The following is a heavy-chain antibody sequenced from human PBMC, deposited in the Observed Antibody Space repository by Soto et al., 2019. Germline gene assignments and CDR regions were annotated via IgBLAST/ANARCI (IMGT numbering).Heavy chain of an antibody. V-gene: IGHV3-21*01. CDR3: ARDIGTPTSGGTMAH. Sequence: NPGGSLRLSCAVSGFTLSTYSMIWVRQAPGKGLEWVSSISSSFSYIYYADSVKGRFTISRDNAKNSLYLQMNTLRAEDTAVYFCARDIGTPTSGGTMAHWGQGTLVTVSS. J-gene: IGHJ4*02. D-gene: IGHD1-7*01. CDR2: ISSSFSYI. CDR1: GFTLSTYS.